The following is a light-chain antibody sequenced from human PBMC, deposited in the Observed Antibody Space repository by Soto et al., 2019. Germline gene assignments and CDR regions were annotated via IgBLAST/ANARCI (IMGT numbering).Light chain of an antibody. V-gene: IGKV1-27*01. J-gene: IGKJ1*01. Sequence: DIQMTQSPSSLSASVGDRVTITCRASQGISSYLAWYQQRPAQVPKVLIYAASTLHSGVPSRFSGSGSGTDFTLTISTVQPEDVATYYCQNYYNAPETFGQGTKVEI. CDR2: AAS. CDR3: QNYYNAPET. CDR1: QGISSY.